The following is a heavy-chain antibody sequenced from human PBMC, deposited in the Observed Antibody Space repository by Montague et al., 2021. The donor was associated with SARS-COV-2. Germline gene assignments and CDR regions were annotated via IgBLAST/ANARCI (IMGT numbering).Heavy chain of an antibody. J-gene: IGHJ4*02. CDR2: ISYDGSNK. Sequence: SLRLSCAASGFTFSRYAMHLFRQAPVKGLEWVAVISYDGSNKYYSDSVKGRFTISRDNSKNTLYLQMNSLRAEDTAVYYCASGLLWFGEPDYWGQGTLVTVSS. CDR1: GFTFSRYA. V-gene: IGHV3-30-3*01. CDR3: ASGLLWFGEPDY. D-gene: IGHD3-10*01.